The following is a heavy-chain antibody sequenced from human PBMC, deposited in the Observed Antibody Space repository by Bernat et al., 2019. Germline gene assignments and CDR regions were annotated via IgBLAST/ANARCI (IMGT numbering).Heavy chain of an antibody. J-gene: IGHJ5*02. CDR2: IGTAGDT. Sequence: EVQLVESGGGLVQPGGSLRLSCAASGFTFSSYDMHWVRQATGKGLEWVSAIGTAGDTYYPGSVKGRFTISRENAKNSLYLQMNSLRAEDTAVYYCARGVDGHQGWFDPWGQGTLVTVSS. V-gene: IGHV3-13*01. CDR3: ARGVDGHQGWFDP. CDR1: GFTFSSYD. D-gene: IGHD6-19*01.